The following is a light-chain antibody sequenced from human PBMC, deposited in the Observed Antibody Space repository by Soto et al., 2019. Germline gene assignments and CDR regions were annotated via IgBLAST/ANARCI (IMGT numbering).Light chain of an antibody. CDR2: DAS. J-gene: IGKJ4*01. Sequence: VLSQSPATLSLSPGERATLSCRVSHSVSTYLAWYQQKPGQAPRLLIYDASNRATGIPARFSGSGSGTDFTLTISSLEPEYSAVYYCQQRYDWLTFGGGTKVEIK. CDR3: QQRYDWLT. V-gene: IGKV3-11*01. CDR1: HSVSTY.